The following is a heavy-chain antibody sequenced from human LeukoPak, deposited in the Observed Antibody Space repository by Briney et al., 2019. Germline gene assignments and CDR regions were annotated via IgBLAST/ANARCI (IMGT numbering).Heavy chain of an antibody. D-gene: IGHD2-21*01. CDR3: ARVLKEGCLLP. CDR1: GGSIGSGDYY. CDR2: IYYSGST. J-gene: IGHJ5*02. Sequence: NPSETLSLTCTVSGGSIGSGDYYWSWIRQPPGKGLEWIGYIYYSGSTYYNPSLKSRVTISVDTSKNQFSLKLSSVTAADTAVYYCARVLKEGCLLPWGQGTLVTVSS. V-gene: IGHV4-30-4*01.